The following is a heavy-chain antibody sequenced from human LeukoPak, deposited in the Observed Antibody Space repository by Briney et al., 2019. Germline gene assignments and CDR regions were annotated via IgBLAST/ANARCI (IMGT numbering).Heavy chain of an antibody. V-gene: IGHV3-30*04. CDR3: AKDGRGGYSYVDY. CDR1: GFTIIGYA. J-gene: IGHJ4*02. CDR2: ISHDATER. Sequence: PGGSLRLSCAASGFTIIGYAMYWVRQAPGKGLEFVASISHDATERYRDSVKGRFTISRDNSKNTLYLQMNSLRAEDTAVYYCAKDGRGGYSYVDYWGQGTLVTVSS. D-gene: IGHD5-18*01.